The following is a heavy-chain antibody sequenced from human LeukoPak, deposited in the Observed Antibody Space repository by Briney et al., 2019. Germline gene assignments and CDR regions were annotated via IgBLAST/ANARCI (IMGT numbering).Heavy chain of an antibody. Sequence: ASVKVSCKASGYTFTNYYMHWVRQAPGQGLEWMGWIDPNTGDTNYSQNIQGRATMTRDTSINTAYMEFTSLGSDDTAVYYCARGRTMDGSTPPFEIWGRGTMVTVSS. V-gene: IGHV1-2*02. J-gene: IGHJ3*02. CDR1: GYTFTNYY. CDR2: IDPNTGDT. CDR3: ARGRTMDGSTPPFEI. D-gene: IGHD4/OR15-4a*01.